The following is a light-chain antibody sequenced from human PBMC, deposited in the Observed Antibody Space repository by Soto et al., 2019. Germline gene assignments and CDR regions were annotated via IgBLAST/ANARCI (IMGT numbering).Light chain of an antibody. J-gene: IGKJ1*01. CDR1: KTIRSNY. Sequence: ETVLTQSPGTLSLSPGERATLSCRASKTIRSNYLAWYRQTPGQAPRLLIYGASNRATGIADRFSGSGSGTDFTLIISRLEPEDFALYYCQQYGSSPLTFGQGTKVEIK. V-gene: IGKV3-20*01. CDR2: GAS. CDR3: QQYGSSPLT.